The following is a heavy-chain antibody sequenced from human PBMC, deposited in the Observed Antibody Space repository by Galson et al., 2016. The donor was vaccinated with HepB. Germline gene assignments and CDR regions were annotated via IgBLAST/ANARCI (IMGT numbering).Heavy chain of an antibody. CDR3: ANCGKASTRLPYDAFDI. J-gene: IGHJ3*02. CDR1: GLTFSTYA. D-gene: IGHD1-26*01. V-gene: IGHV3-23*01. Sequence: SLRLSCAASGLTFSTYAMTWVRQAPGKGLEWVSVISGPGAGTYYADSVKGRFTISRDNSKNTLYLDMNNLRSDDTAIYYCANCGKASTRLPYDAFDIWGQGTMVIVSS. CDR2: ISGPGAGT.